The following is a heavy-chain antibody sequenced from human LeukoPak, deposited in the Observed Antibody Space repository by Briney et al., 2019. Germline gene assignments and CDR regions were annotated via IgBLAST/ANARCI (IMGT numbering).Heavy chain of an antibody. CDR3: ARGRIVGATIDY. CDR2: INPNSGGT. Sequence: ASVKVSCKASGYTFTGYYMHWVRQAPGQGLEWMGWINPNSGGTNCAQKFQGRVTMTRDTSISTAHMELSRLRSDDTAVYYCARGRIVGATIDYWGQGTLVTVSS. CDR1: GYTFTGYY. D-gene: IGHD1-26*01. V-gene: IGHV1-2*02. J-gene: IGHJ4*02.